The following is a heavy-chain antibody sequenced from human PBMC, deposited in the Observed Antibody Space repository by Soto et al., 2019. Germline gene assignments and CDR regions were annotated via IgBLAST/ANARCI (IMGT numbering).Heavy chain of an antibody. CDR2: IKSKTDGGTT. J-gene: IGHJ4*02. V-gene: IGHV3-15*01. Sequence: GGSLRLSCAASGFTFSNAWMSWVRQAPGKGLEWVGRIKSKTDGGTTDYAAPVKGRFTISRDDSNNTLYLQMNSLKTEDTAVYYCTTQLELRFLEWFFDYWGQGTLVTVS. D-gene: IGHD3-3*01. CDR1: GFTFSNAW. CDR3: TTQLELRFLEWFFDY.